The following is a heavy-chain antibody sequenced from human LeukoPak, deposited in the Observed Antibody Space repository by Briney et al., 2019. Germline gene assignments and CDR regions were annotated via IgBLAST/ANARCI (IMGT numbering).Heavy chain of an antibody. CDR3: ARDVWFDP. Sequence: PGGSLRLSCTASGFTFSRYEMNWIRQAAGKGPEWVSYIGSSGGTKHYADSVKGRFTISRDNPKNSVFLQMNSLRVEDTAVYYCARDVWFDPWGQGTLVTVSS. J-gene: IGHJ5*02. CDR2: IGSSGGTK. V-gene: IGHV3-48*03. CDR1: GFTFSRYE.